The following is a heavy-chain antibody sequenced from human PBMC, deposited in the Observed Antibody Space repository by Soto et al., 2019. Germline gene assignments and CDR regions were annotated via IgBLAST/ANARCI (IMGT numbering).Heavy chain of an antibody. CDR1: GYTFTSYV. CDR3: AREKTSYGMDV. J-gene: IGHJ6*02. CDR2: MNPNSGNT. V-gene: IGHV1-8*01. Sequence: QVQLVQSGAEVKKPGASVRVPCKASGYTFTSYVITWVRQATGQGLEWMGWMNPNSGNTGYAQKFQGRVTMTRNTSISTAYMELSSLRSEDTAVYYCAREKTSYGMDVWGQGTTVTVSS.